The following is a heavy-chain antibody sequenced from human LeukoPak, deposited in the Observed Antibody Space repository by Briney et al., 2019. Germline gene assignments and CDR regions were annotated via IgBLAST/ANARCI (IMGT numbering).Heavy chain of an antibody. Sequence: SETLSLTCTVSGGSISSYYWSWIRQPPGKGLEWIGYIYYSGSTNYNPSLKSRVTISVDTSKNQFSLKLSSVTAADTAVYYCAREAVVPAAVYFDYWGQGTLVTVSS. J-gene: IGHJ4*02. CDR3: AREAVVPAAVYFDY. CDR2: IYYSGST. V-gene: IGHV4-59*01. CDR1: GGSISSYY. D-gene: IGHD2-2*01.